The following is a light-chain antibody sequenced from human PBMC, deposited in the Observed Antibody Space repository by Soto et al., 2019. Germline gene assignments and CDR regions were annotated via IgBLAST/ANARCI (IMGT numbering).Light chain of an antibody. CDR3: CSYVGSSSPAI. CDR1: SSDVASYDL. Sequence: QSALTQPASVSGSPGQSITISCTGSSSDVASYDLVSWYQQHPGKTPKLMIYESTKRPSGVSDRFSGSNSGNTASLTISGLQAEDEADYYCCSYVGSSSPAIFGGGTTLTVL. J-gene: IGLJ2*01. CDR2: EST. V-gene: IGLV2-23*01.